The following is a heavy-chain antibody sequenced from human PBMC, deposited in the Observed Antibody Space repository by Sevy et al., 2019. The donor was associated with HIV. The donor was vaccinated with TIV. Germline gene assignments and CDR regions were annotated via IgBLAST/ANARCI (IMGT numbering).Heavy chain of an antibody. CDR1: GGSFSGYY. V-gene: IGHV4-34*01. CDR2: INHSGST. J-gene: IGHJ4*02. D-gene: IGHD6-6*01. CDR3: AREGGWFIAARFYFDY. Sequence: SETLSLTCAVYGGSFSGYYWSWIRQPPGKGLEWIGEINHSGSTNYNPSLKSRVTISVDTSKNQFSLKLSSVTAADTAVYYCAREGGWFIAARFYFDYWGQGTLVTVSS.